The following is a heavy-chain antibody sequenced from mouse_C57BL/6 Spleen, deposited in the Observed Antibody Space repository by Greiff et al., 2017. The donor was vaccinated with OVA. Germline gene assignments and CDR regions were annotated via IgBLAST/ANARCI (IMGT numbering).Heavy chain of an antibody. CDR2: IDPEDGET. CDR1: GFNIKDYY. J-gene: IGHJ1*03. CDR3: ARYYYGSTREDFDV. Sequence: EVQLQESGAELVKTGASVKLSCTASGFNIKDYYMHWVKQRTEQGLEWIGRIDPEDGETKYAPKFQGKATITADTSSNTAYLQLSSLTSEDTAVYYCARYYYGSTREDFDVWGTGTTVTVSS. D-gene: IGHD1-1*01. V-gene: IGHV14-2*01.